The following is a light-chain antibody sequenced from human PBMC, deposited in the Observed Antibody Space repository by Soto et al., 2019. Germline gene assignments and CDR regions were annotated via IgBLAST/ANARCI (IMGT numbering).Light chain of an antibody. V-gene: IGKV1-12*01. CDR1: QAITRS. CDR2: AAS. Sequence: DIQMTQSPSSVSASVGDRVTITCRASQAITRSLAWYQQKPGEAPKLLIYAASILQSGVLSRFSGSGSGTDFTLTITRLQPEDFATYYCQQANSFPFTFGPGTKV. J-gene: IGKJ3*01. CDR3: QQANSFPFT.